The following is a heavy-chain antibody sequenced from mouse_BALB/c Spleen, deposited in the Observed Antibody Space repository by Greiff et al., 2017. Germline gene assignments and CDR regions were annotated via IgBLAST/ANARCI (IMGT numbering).Heavy chain of an antibody. Sequence: QVQLQQSGPGLVQPSQSLSITCTVSGFSLTSYGVHWVRQSPGKGLEWLGVICSGGSTDYNAAFISRLSISKDNSKSQVFFKMNSLQADDTAIYYCARKGSYYGSSYGFAYWGQGTLVTVSA. CDR2: ICSGGST. V-gene: IGHV2-4-1*01. CDR1: GFSLTSYG. D-gene: IGHD1-1*01. CDR3: ARKGSYYGSSYGFAY. J-gene: IGHJ3*01.